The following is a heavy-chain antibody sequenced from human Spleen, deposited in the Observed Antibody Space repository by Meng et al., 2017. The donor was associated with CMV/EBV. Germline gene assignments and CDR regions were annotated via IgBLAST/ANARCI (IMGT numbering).Heavy chain of an antibody. CDR3: AFNYYDSSGYLYYFDY. J-gene: IGHJ4*02. V-gene: IGHV3-21*01. D-gene: IGHD3-22*01. Sequence: GESLKISCAASGFTFSSYSMNWVRQAPGKGLEWVSSISSSSSYIYYADSVKGRFTISRDNAKNSLYLQMNSLRAEDTAVYYCAFNYYDSSGYLYYFDYWGQGTLVTVSS. CDR1: GFTFSSYS. CDR2: ISSSSSYI.